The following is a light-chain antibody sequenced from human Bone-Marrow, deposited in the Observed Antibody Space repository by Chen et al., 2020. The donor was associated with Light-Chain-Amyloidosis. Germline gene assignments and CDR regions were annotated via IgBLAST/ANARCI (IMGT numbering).Light chain of an antibody. Sequence: SYELTQPPSVSLSPGQTASIPCSGDNLGDKYVSWYQQKPGQSPVLVVYQDNKRPSGIPERFSGSNSGNTATLTISGTQAMDEADYYCQAWDSSAVVFGGGTKLTVL. V-gene: IGLV3-1*01. J-gene: IGLJ2*01. CDR2: QDN. CDR3: QAWDSSAVV. CDR1: NLGDKY.